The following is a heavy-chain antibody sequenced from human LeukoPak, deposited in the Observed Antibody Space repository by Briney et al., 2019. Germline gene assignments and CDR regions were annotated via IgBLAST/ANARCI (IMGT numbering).Heavy chain of an antibody. J-gene: IGHJ3*01. CDR2: IKPNSGGT. D-gene: IGHD1-7*01. V-gene: IGHV1-2*02. CDR3: ARVHGGRELDAFDF. Sequence: ASVKVSCKASGYSFTDYFIYWVRQAPGQGLEWMGWIKPNSGGTHYVQMFQGRVTMTRDTSISTVYMDLSNLKYDDTAVYYCARVHGGRELDAFDFWGQGTMLTVSS. CDR1: GYSFTDYF.